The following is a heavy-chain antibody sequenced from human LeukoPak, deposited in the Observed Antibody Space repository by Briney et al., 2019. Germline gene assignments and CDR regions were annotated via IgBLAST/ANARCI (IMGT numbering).Heavy chain of an antibody. J-gene: IGHJ4*02. D-gene: IGHD3-9*01. CDR1: GFTFSIYA. Sequence: PGGSLRLSCAAYGFTFSIYAMSWVRQSPGKGVEWVAGIIGSGTTYYPDSVKGRFTISRDNSKNTLYLQLNSLRAEDTAVYYCAKDLTPDGVWDIDSWGQGTLITVSS. CDR2: IIGSGTT. CDR3: AKDLTPDGVWDIDS. V-gene: IGHV3-23*01.